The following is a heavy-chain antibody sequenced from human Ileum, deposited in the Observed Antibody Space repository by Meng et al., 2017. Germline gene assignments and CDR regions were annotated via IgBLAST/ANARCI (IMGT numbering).Heavy chain of an antibody. J-gene: IGHJ4*02. CDR2: IYSGGST. Sequence: GESLKISCAASGFTVSSNYMSWVRQAPGKGLEWVSVIYSGGSTFYADSVKGRFTISRDNSKNTLYLQMSSLRAEDTAVYYCARGGKMYGSYWGQGTLVTVSS. V-gene: IGHV3-66*02. CDR3: ARGGKMYGSY. CDR1: GFTVSSNY. D-gene: IGHD1-26*01.